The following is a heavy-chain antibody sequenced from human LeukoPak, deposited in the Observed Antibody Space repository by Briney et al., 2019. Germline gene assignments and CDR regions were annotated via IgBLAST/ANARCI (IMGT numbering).Heavy chain of an antibody. V-gene: IGHV3-7*01. CDR2: IKHDESEK. D-gene: IGHD3-16*01. J-gene: IGHJ4*02. CDR1: GFSFNSDW. CDR3: TRRLDD. Sequence: GGSLRLTCAASGFSFNSDWMDWVRQAPGKGLEWVANIKHDESEKNYLDSVKGRFTISRDNAQNSLYLQMNGLRVEDTAVYYCTRRLDDWGQGTLVTVSS.